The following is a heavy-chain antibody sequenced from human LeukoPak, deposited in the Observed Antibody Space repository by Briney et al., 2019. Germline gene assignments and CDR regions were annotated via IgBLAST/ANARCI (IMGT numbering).Heavy chain of an antibody. CDR3: ARVSLRYNWNLPPDY. V-gene: IGHV3-30-3*01. Sequence: GGSLRLSCAASGFTFSSYAMHWVRQAPGKGLEWVAVISYDGSNKYYADSVKGRFTISRDNSKNTLYLQMNSLRAEDTAVYYCARVSLRYNWNLPPDYWGQGTLVTVSS. D-gene: IGHD1-7*01. J-gene: IGHJ4*02. CDR2: ISYDGSNK. CDR1: GFTFSSYA.